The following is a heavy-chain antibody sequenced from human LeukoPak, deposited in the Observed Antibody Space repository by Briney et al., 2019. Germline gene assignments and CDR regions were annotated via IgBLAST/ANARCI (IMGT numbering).Heavy chain of an antibody. V-gene: IGHV1-18*01. CDR1: GYTFTSYG. Sequence: ASVKVSCKASGYTFTSYGISWVRQAPGQGLEWMGWISAYNGNTNYAQKLQGRVTMTTDTSTSTACMELRSLRSDDTAVYYCARGDRDYDFWSAYLPAALDYWGQGTLVTVSS. CDR2: ISAYNGNT. J-gene: IGHJ4*02. D-gene: IGHD3-3*01. CDR3: ARGDRDYDFWSAYLPAALDY.